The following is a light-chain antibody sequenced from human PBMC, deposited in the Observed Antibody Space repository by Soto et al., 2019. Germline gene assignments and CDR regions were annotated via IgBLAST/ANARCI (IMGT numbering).Light chain of an antibody. CDR3: QQSYSFPLT. V-gene: IGKV1-39*01. J-gene: IGKJ1*01. CDR2: AAS. Sequence: DIQMTQSPSFLSASVGDRVTITCRSSQRISGYLNWYQHKPGRAPNLLIYAASNLQIGVPSRFSGSGSGTDVTLTGSSLQPEDFATYYCQQSYSFPLTFGQGTKVDLK. CDR1: QRISGY.